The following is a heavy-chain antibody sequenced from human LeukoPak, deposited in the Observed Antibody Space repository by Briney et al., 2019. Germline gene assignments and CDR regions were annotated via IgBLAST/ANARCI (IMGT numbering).Heavy chain of an antibody. Sequence: SETLSLTCAVYGGSFSGYYWSWIRQPPGKGLEWIGEINHSGSTNYNPSLKSRATISVDTSKNQFSLKLSSVTAADTAVYYCASSYGGNSGYWGQGTLVTVSS. V-gene: IGHV4-34*01. D-gene: IGHD4-23*01. CDR2: INHSGST. CDR3: ASSYGGNSGY. J-gene: IGHJ4*02. CDR1: GGSFSGYY.